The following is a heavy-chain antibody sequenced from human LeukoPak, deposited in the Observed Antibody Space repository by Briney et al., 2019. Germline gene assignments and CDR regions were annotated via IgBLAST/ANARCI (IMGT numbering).Heavy chain of an antibody. CDR1: GFTFSSYA. CDR2: ISGSGGNT. Sequence: GGSLRLSCAASGFTFSSYAMSWVRQAPGKGLDWVSAISGSGGNTYYADSVKGRFTISRDNSKNMLYLQMNSLRAEDTAVYYCARLWGSGWYYFYWGQGTLVTVSS. CDR3: ARLWGSGWYYFY. D-gene: IGHD6-19*01. J-gene: IGHJ4*02. V-gene: IGHV3-23*01.